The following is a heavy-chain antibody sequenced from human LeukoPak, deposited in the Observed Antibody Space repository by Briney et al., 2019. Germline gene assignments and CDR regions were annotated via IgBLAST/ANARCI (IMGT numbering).Heavy chain of an antibody. CDR1: GYTFAGYF. CDR3: ARDLITMVRGVIRFDR. V-gene: IGHV1-18*04. D-gene: IGHD3-10*01. Sequence: ASVRVSCKASGYTFAGYFIHWVRQAPGQGLEWMGWISAYNGNTNYAQKLQGRVTMTTDTSTSTAYMELRSLRSDDTAVYYCARDLITMVRGVIRFDRWGQGTLVTVSS. CDR2: ISAYNGNT. J-gene: IGHJ5*02.